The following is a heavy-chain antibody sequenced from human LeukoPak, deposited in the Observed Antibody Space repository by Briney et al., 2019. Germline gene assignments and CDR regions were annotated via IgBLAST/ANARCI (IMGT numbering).Heavy chain of an antibody. J-gene: IGHJ4*02. CDR3: ARDPHDYGGKGNDY. Sequence: GGSLRLSCAASGFTFSSYWMSWVRQAPGKGLEWVANVKQDGSEKYYVDSVKGRFTISRDNAKNSLYLQMNSLRAEDTAVYYCARDPHDYGGKGNDYWGQGTPVTVSS. CDR2: VKQDGSEK. CDR1: GFTFSSYW. V-gene: IGHV3-7*01. D-gene: IGHD4-23*01.